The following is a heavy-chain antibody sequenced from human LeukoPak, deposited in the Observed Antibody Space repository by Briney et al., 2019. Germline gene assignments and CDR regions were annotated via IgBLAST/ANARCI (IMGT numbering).Heavy chain of an antibody. D-gene: IGHD5-18*01. CDR3: VSPRGFSYGYFDY. V-gene: IGHV4-39*01. Sequence: TETLSLTCTVSGGSISSSSAYWGWIRQPPGKGLEWIGSIYYSKNTYYNPSLKSRVTISADTSKNQFSLTLGSVSATDTAVYYCVSPRGFSYGYFDYWGQGTLVTVSS. J-gene: IGHJ4*02. CDR2: IYYSKNT. CDR1: GGSISSSSAY.